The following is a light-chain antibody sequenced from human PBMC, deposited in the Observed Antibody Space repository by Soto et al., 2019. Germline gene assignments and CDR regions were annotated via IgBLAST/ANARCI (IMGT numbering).Light chain of an antibody. Sequence: DIQVTQSPSTLSASVGDRVTITCRASQSISSWLAWYQQKPGKAPKLLIYKASSLESGVPSRFSGSGSGTEFTLTISSLQPDDFATYYCQQYNSNFGGGTKVEIK. CDR3: QQYNSN. CDR2: KAS. CDR1: QSISSW. V-gene: IGKV1-5*03. J-gene: IGKJ4*01.